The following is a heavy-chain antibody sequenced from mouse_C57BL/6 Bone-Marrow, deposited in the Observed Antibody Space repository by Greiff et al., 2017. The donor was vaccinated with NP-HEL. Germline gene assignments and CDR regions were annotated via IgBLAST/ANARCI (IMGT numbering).Heavy chain of an antibody. J-gene: IGHJ2*01. CDR3: ARPLHYYGSSLFDY. V-gene: IGHV1-52*01. CDR1: GYTFTSYW. D-gene: IGHD1-1*01. Sequence: QVQLQQPGAELVRPGSSVKLSCKASGYTFTSYWMHWVKQRPIQGLEWIGNIDPSDSETHYNQKIKVKATLTVDKSASTANMQLSSLTSEDSAVYSRARPLHYYGSSLFDYWGQGTTLTVSS. CDR2: IDPSDSET.